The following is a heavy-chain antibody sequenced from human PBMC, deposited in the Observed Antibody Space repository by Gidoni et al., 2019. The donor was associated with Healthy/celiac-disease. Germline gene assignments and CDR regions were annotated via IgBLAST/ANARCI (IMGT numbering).Heavy chain of an antibody. D-gene: IGHD7-27*01. Sequence: EVQLVESGGGLVQPGGSLRLFCAASGFTFSSYEMNWVRQAPGKGLEWVSYISSSGSTIYYADSVKGRFTISRDNAKNSLYLQMNSLRAEDTAVYYCAREWGTGEDYWGQGTLVTVSS. CDR1: GFTFSSYE. J-gene: IGHJ4*02. CDR2: ISSSGSTI. CDR3: AREWGTGEDY. V-gene: IGHV3-48*03.